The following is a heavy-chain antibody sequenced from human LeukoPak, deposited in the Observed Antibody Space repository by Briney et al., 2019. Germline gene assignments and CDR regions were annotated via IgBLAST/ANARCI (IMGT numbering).Heavy chain of an antibody. CDR1: GFTFSSYW. Sequence: GGSLRLSCAASGFTFSSYWMSWVRQAPGKGLEGVANIKEDGSEKYYVDSVKGRFTISRDNAETSLYLQMISLRAEDTAVYYCARYSQKVSTIGSRDSRFDCWGQGTLVTVSS. D-gene: IGHD3-10*01. V-gene: IGHV3-7*01. CDR2: IKEDGSEK. CDR3: ARYSQKVSTIGSRDSRFDC. J-gene: IGHJ4*02.